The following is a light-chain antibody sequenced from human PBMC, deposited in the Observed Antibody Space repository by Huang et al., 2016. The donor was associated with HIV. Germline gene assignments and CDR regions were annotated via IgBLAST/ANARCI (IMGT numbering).Light chain of an antibody. CDR3: QQHNIYPYT. V-gene: IGKV1-9*01. Sequence: IQLTQSPSSLSASVGDRVTITCRASQGISSDLAWYQQKPGKAPKFLIYAASNLQSGVPSRFSGSGSGTDFTLTISSLQPEDFATYYCQQHNIYPYTFGQGTKLEIK. CDR1: QGISSD. J-gene: IGKJ2*01. CDR2: AAS.